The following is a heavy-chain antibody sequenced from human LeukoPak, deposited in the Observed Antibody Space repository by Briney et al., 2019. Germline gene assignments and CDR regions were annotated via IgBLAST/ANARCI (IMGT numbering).Heavy chain of an antibody. CDR1: GGSVSSGSYY. J-gene: IGHJ4*02. CDR2: IYYSGST. V-gene: IGHV4-61*01. Sequence: PSETLSLTCTVSGGSVSSGSYYWSWIRQPPGKGLEWIGYIYYSGSTNYNPSLKSRVTISVDTSKNQFSLKLSSVTAADTAVYYCARVGRGYLPPNWGQGTLVTVSS. D-gene: IGHD3-10*01. CDR3: ARVGRGYLPPN.